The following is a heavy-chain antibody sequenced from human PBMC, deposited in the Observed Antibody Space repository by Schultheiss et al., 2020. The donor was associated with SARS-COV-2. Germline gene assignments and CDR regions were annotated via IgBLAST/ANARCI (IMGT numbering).Heavy chain of an antibody. Sequence: SQTLSLTCAVYGGSFSGYYWSWIRQPPGKGLEWIGYIYYSGSTNYNPSLKSRVTISVDTSKNQFSLKLSSVTAADTAVYYCARRYCSGGSCYHNWFDPWGQGTLVTVSS. CDR2: IYYSGST. J-gene: IGHJ5*02. V-gene: IGHV4-59*08. D-gene: IGHD2-15*01. CDR1: GGSFSGYY. CDR3: ARRYCSGGSCYHNWFDP.